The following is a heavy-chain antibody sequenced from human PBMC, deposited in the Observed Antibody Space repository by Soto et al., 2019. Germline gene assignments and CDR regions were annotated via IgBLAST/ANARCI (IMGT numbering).Heavy chain of an antibody. CDR2: IYYSGST. J-gene: IGHJ4*02. CDR1: GGSISSDDYY. D-gene: IGHD6-6*01. Sequence: PSETLSLTCTVSGGSISSDDYYWSWIRQPPGKGLEWIGYIYYSGSTSYNPSLKSRLTISLDTSKNQFSLKLSSVSAADTAVYYCARDRSNSPDYFDYWGQGTLVTVSS. V-gene: IGHV4-30-4*01. CDR3: ARDRSNSPDYFDY.